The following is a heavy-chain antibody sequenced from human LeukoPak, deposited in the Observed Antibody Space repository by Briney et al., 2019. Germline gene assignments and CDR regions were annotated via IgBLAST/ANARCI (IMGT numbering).Heavy chain of an antibody. D-gene: IGHD2-2*01. CDR2: ISSSSSYT. CDR1: GFTFSDYY. Sequence: PGGSLRLSCAASGFTFSDYYMSWIRQAPGKGLEWVSYISSSSSYTNYADSVKGRFTISRDNAKNSLYLQMNSLRAEDTAVYYCARDRLGIPAATDYWGQGTLVTVPS. J-gene: IGHJ4*02. V-gene: IGHV3-11*06. CDR3: ARDRLGIPAATDY.